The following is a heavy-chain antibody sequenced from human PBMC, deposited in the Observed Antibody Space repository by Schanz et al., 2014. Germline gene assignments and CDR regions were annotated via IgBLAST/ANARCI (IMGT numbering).Heavy chain of an antibody. CDR1: GFTFSSYG. CDR2: IWYDGNNK. J-gene: IGHJ5*02. CDR3: ARDMTRAPA. V-gene: IGHV3-33*01. D-gene: IGHD4-17*01. Sequence: QVQLVESGGGVVQPGRSLRLSCAASGFTFSSYGMHWVRQAPGKGLEWVAVIWYDGNNKFYADSVKGRFIISRDNSKNTLYLQMDTLRVEDTAMFYCARDMTRAPAWGQGTLVTVSS.